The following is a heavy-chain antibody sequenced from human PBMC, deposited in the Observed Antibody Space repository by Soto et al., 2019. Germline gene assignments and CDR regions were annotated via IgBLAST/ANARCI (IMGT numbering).Heavy chain of an antibody. CDR2: INHSGST. CDR3: ARGECSSNYCFTRWALDI. V-gene: IGHV4-34*01. CDR1: GGSFSGYY. D-gene: IGHD2-2*01. J-gene: IGHJ3*02. Sequence: QVQLQQWGAGLLKPSETLSLTCAVYGGSFSGYYWTWIRQTPGKGLEWIGEINHSGSTNYEPSLQSRVSISADMSKKQFSLNLTSVTAADTALYYCARGECSSNYCFTRWALDIWGQGTVVTVSS.